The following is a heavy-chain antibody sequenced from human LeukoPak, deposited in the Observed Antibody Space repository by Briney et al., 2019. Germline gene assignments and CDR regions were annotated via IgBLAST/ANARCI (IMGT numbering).Heavy chain of an antibody. V-gene: IGHV4-59*06. CDR2: IYYSGST. D-gene: IGHD6-13*01. CDR3: ARVASSSWYFTP. J-gene: IGHJ5*02. Sequence: SETLSLTCTVSGGSISSYYWSWIRQPPGKGLEWIGYIYYSGSTYYNPSLKSRVTISVDTSKNQFSLKLSSVTAADTAVYYCARVASSSWYFTPWGQGTLVTVSS. CDR1: GGSISSYY.